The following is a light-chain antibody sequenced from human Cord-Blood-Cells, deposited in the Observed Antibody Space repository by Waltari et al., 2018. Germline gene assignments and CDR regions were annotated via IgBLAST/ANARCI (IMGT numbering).Light chain of an antibody. Sequence: QSARTQPASVSGSPGQSITISCTGTSSDVGGYNYVSWYQQHPGKAPKLMIYDVSNRPSGVSNRFSGSKSGNTASLTISGLQAEDEADYYCSSYTSSSTLDVFGGGTKLTVL. CDR1: SSDVGGYNY. J-gene: IGLJ3*02. CDR2: DVS. CDR3: SSYTSSSTLDV. V-gene: IGLV2-14*03.